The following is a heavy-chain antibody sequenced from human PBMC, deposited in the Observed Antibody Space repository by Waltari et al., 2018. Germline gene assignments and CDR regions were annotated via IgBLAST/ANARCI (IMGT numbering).Heavy chain of an antibody. J-gene: IGHJ5*02. D-gene: IGHD3-3*01. Sequence: VQLVQSGAAVKKPGATVKISCKASGYPLTPNYLTWVQQAPGKGLEGMGRVDPEDGETIYAEKFQGRVTITADTSTDTAYMELTSLRSEDTAVYYCATSPLRFLEWVNWFDPWGQGTLVTVSS. CDR2: VDPEDGET. V-gene: IGHV1-69-2*01. CDR3: ATSPLRFLEWVNWFDP. CDR1: GYPLTPNY.